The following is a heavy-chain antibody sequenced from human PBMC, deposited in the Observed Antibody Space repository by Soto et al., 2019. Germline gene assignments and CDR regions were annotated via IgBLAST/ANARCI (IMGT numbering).Heavy chain of an antibody. J-gene: IGHJ5*02. CDR1: GVYISGNY. D-gene: IGHD4-17*01. V-gene: IGHV4-59*12. CDR2: IYYSGST. CDR3: TSGSTTVVTPNWFDP. Sequence: SETLSLTCTVSGVYISGNYWSWIRQPPGKGLEWVGYIYYSGSTYLNPSLKSRVIMSVDKSKNQFSLSLKSVTAADTGVYFCTSGSTTVVTPNWFDPWGQGTLVTVPS.